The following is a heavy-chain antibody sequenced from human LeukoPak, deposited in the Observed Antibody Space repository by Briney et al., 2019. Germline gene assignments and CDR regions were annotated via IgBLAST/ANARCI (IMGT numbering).Heavy chain of an antibody. V-gene: IGHV3-7*01. CDR1: GFTMSSYW. CDR3: ARDYLLIHYDSSGYYRDAFDL. D-gene: IGHD3-22*01. Sequence: GGSLRLSCAASGFTMSSYWMSWVRQAPGKGLEWVANIEQDGSEKYYVDSVKGRFTISRDNAKNSLYLQVNSLRAEDTAVYYCARDYLLIHYDSSGYYRDAFDLWGQGTMVTVSS. CDR2: IEQDGSEK. J-gene: IGHJ3*01.